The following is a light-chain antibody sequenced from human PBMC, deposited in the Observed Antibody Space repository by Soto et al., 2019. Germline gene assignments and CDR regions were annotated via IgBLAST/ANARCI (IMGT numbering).Light chain of an antibody. V-gene: IGKV1-9*01. CDR2: AAS. CDR3: QQLNSYPGIT. Sequence: DIQLTQSPSFLSASVGDRVTITCRASQGISSYLAWYQQKPGKAPKLLIYAASTLQSGVPSRFSGSGSGTVFTLTISSLQPEDFATYYCQQLNSYPGITFGPGTKVDIK. CDR1: QGISSY. J-gene: IGKJ3*01.